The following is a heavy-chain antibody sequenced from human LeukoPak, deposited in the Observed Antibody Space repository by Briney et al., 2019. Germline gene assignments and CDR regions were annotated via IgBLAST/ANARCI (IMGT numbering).Heavy chain of an antibody. CDR2: VSYDGNTQ. J-gene: IGHJ4*02. Sequence: GGSLRLSCTASGFNFKNYAIHWVRQAPGKGLEWVSIVSYDGNTQYYADSVKGRFIISRDNSKNTVYLQMNSLRAEDTAVYYCARETYYDILTGHDRYFDYWGQGTLVTVSS. D-gene: IGHD3-9*01. CDR3: ARETYYDILTGHDRYFDY. V-gene: IGHV3-30-3*01. CDR1: GFNFKNYA.